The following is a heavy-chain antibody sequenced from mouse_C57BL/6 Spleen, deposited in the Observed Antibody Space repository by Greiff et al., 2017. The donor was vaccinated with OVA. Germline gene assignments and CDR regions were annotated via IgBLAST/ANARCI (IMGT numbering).Heavy chain of an antibody. V-gene: IGHV1-82*01. CDR3: AKGVYYGSSHWYFDV. D-gene: IGHD1-1*01. Sequence: QVQLQQSGPELVKPGASVKISCKASGYAFSSSWMNWVKQRPGKGLEWIGRIYPGDGDTNYNGKFKGKATLTADKSSSTAYKQLSSLTSEDSAVYFCAKGVYYGSSHWYFDVWGTGTTVTVSS. J-gene: IGHJ1*03. CDR1: GYAFSSSW. CDR2: IYPGDGDT.